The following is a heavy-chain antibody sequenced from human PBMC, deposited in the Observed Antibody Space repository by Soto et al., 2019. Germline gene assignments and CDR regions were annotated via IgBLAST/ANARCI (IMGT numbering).Heavy chain of an antibody. CDR3: ARDAPMRFDRDYYDSSGFDDY. V-gene: IGHV1-69*13. Sequence: GASVKVSCKASGGTFSSYAISWVRQAPGQGLEWMGGIIPIFGTANYAQKFQGRVTITADESTSTAYMELSSLRSEDTAVYYCARDAPMRFDRDYYDSSGFDDYWGQGTLVTVSS. CDR2: IIPIFGTA. D-gene: IGHD3-22*01. CDR1: GGTFSSYA. J-gene: IGHJ4*02.